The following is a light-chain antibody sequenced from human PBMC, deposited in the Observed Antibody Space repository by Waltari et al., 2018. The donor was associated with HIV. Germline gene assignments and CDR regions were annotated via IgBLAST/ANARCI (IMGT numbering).Light chain of an antibody. J-gene: IGKJ4*01. CDR1: QSVLYSSNNNNY. V-gene: IGKV4-1*01. CDR3: QQYYNTPLT. CDR2: WAS. Sequence: IVMTQSPDSLALSLGERATINCKSSQSVLYSSNNNNYLAWYQQKPGQPPKLLIYWASTRESGVPDRFSGSGSGTDFTLTSSSLQAEDVAIYYCQQYYNTPLTFGGGTRVEIK.